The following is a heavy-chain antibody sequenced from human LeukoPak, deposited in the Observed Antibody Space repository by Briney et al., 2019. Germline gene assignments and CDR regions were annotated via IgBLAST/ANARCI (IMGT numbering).Heavy chain of an antibody. CDR3: VRDNPPDCSSTSCYKGFYYYYMDV. J-gene: IGHJ6*03. CDR2: ISYDGSDK. CDR1: GFTFSSYT. V-gene: IGHV3-30*04. Sequence: PGRSLRLSCAASGFTFSSYTMHWVRQAPGKGLEWVAIISYDGSDKYYADSVKGRFTISRDNSKNTLYLQMNSLRAEDTAVYYCVRDNPPDCSSTSCYKGFYYYYMDVWGKGTTVTVSS. D-gene: IGHD2-2*02.